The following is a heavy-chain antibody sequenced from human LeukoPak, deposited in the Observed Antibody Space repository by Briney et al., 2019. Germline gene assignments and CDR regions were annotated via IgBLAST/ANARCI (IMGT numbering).Heavy chain of an antibody. V-gene: IGHV1-2*02. CDR1: GYTFTGSY. D-gene: IGHD3-10*01. CDR2: INLNNGGT. J-gene: IGHJ5*02. Sequence: ASVKVSCKASGYTFTGSYMHWVRQAPGQGLEWVGWINLNNGGTNHAQKFQGRVTMTSDTPISTVYMELGSLRFDDTAVYYCAGTAGGSGRWGDNWFDPWGQGTLVTVSS. CDR3: AGTAGGSGRWGDNWFDP.